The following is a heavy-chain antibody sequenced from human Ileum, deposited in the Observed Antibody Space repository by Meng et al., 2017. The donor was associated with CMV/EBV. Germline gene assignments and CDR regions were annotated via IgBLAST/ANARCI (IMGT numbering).Heavy chain of an antibody. J-gene: IGHJ5*02. CDR2: ILPILDVT. D-gene: IGHD3-3*01. CDR3: ARGGFWLGYYSWFDP. V-gene: IGHV1-69*10. Sequence: SAATFSNYAVSRVRQAPGQVLAWMGGILPILDVTNYAQAFQGRVTITADKSTSTVYMELSSLRSDDTALYYCARGGFWLGYYSWFDPWGQGTLVTVSS. CDR1: AATFSNYA.